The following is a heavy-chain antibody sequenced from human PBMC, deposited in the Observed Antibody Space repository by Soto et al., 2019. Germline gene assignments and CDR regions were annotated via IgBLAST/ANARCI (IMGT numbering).Heavy chain of an antibody. V-gene: IGHV3-74*01. CDR1: GFTFSSYW. Sequence: EVQLVESGGGLVQPGGSLRLACAAAGFTFSSYWMHWVRQAPGKWLVWVSRIHGDGSSTFYADSVKGRFTISRDNAENTLYLQMNSLRAEDTAVYYCARGIQYRYGMDVWGQGTTVTVSS. CDR2: IHGDGSST. CDR3: ARGIQYRYGMDV. D-gene: IGHD5-18*01. J-gene: IGHJ6*02.